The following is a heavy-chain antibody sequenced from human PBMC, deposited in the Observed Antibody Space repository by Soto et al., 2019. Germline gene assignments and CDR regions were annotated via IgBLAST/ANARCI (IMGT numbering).Heavy chain of an antibody. J-gene: IGHJ3*02. V-gene: IGHV3-9*01. CDR2: ISWNSGSI. Sequence: GGSLRLSCAASGFTLDDYAMHWVRQAPGKVLEWVSGISWNSGSIGYADSVKGRFTISRDNAKNSLYLQMNSLRAEDTALYYCAKDITSFKCSSSWLGSAFDIWGQGTMVTVSS. D-gene: IGHD6-13*01. CDR1: GFTLDDYA. CDR3: AKDITSFKCSSSWLGSAFDI.